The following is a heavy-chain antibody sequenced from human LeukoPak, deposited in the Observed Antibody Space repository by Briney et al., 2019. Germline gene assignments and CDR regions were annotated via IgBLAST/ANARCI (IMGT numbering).Heavy chain of an antibody. CDR2: IWYDGSNE. Sequence: GRSLRLSCAASGFTVSSYGMHWVRQAPGKGLEWVAVIWYDGSNEYYADFVKGRFAISRDNSKNTVYLQMNSLRAEDTAVYYCARDYGDYEGYYYYGMDVWGQGTTVTVSS. V-gene: IGHV3-33*01. J-gene: IGHJ6*02. CDR1: GFTVSSYG. CDR3: ARDYGDYEGYYYYGMDV. D-gene: IGHD4-17*01.